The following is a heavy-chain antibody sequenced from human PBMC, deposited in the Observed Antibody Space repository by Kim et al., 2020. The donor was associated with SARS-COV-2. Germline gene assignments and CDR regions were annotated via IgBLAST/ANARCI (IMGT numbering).Heavy chain of an antibody. D-gene: IGHD3-3*01. V-gene: IGHV4-31*03. CDR2: IYYSGST. Sequence: SETLSLTCTVSGGSISSGGYYWSWIRQHPGKGLEWIGYIYYSGSTYYNPSLKRRVTISVDTSKNQFSLKLSSVTAADTAVYYCARRQEGLGAYYDFWSGFFFKFDSFDIWGQGTRVTVSS. CDR3: ARRQEGLGAYYDFWSGFFFKFDSFDI. J-gene: IGHJ3*02. CDR1: GGSISSGGYY.